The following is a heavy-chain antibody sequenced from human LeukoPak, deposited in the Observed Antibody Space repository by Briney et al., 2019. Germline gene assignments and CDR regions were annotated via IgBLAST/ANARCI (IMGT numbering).Heavy chain of an antibody. J-gene: IGHJ5*02. D-gene: IGHD2-8*01. CDR3: ARSPGYCTNGVCYH. CDR1: ASTFSSDS. CDR2: ISSSSSTI. Sequence: GGSMRLSSAASASTFSSDSMNWDRQAPGKGLEWGSYISSSSSTIYYADSVKGRFTISRDNAKNSLYLQMNSLRAEDTAVYYCARSPGYCTNGVCYHWGQGTLVTVSS. V-gene: IGHV3-48*01.